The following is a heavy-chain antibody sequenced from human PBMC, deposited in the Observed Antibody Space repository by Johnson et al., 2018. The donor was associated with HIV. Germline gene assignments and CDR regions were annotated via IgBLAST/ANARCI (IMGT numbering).Heavy chain of an antibody. V-gene: IGHV3-30*03. CDR1: GFTFSSYW. Sequence: QVQLVESGGGLVQPGGSLRLSCAASGFTFSSYWMSWVCQAPGKGLEWVAVISYDGSNKFYTDSVKGRFTFSRDNSKNTVYLQMNSLRVDDTALYYCARAPKQGFRDFAGGAFDVWGQGTMVTVSS. CDR3: ARAPKQGFRDFAGGAFDV. J-gene: IGHJ3*01. CDR2: ISYDGSNK. D-gene: IGHD2-21*02.